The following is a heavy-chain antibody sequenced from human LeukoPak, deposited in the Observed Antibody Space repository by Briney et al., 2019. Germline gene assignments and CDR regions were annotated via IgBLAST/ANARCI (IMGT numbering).Heavy chain of an antibody. CDR3: TKLKEYCSTSSCSLYYFDS. D-gene: IGHD2-2*01. Sequence: QAGGSLRLSCAASGFTVNSYALTWVRRAPGKGLEWVSTISAYSGSTLYADSVKGRFTISRDISKNTLYLQMSSLRAEDTAVYYCTKLKEYCSTSSCSLYYFDSWGQGTLVTVSS. V-gene: IGHV3-23*01. J-gene: IGHJ4*02. CDR2: ISAYSGST. CDR1: GFTVNSYA.